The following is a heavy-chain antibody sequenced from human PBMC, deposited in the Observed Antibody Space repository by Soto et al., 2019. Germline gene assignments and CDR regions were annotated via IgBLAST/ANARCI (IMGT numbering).Heavy chain of an antibody. D-gene: IGHD3-16*02. V-gene: IGHV1-2*04. CDR3: AIGPELSLGAFDI. CDR2: INPNSGGT. Sequence: ASVKVSCKASGYTFTGYYMHWVRQAPGQGLEWMGWINPNSGGTNYAQKFQGWVTMTRDTSISTAYMELSRLRSDDMAVYYCAIGPELSLGAFDIWGQGTMVTVSS. CDR1: GYTFTGYY. J-gene: IGHJ3*02.